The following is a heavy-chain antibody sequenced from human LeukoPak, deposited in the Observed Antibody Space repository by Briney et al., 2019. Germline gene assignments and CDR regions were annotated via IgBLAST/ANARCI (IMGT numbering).Heavy chain of an antibody. CDR1: GFTFNNYA. Sequence: GGSLRLSCEASGFTFNNYAMSWVRQAPGKGLEWVADISGSGDSTYYADSVKGRFTISRDNSKNTLYLQMNSLRAEDTAVYHCVKHTRFTIFECLFDYWGQGTLVTVSS. CDR3: VKHTRFTIFECLFDY. J-gene: IGHJ4*02. D-gene: IGHD3-3*01. V-gene: IGHV3-23*01. CDR2: ISGSGDST.